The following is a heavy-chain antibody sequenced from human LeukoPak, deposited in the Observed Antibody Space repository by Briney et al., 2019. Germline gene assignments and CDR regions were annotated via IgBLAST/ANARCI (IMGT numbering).Heavy chain of an antibody. CDR3: AKHGGSWTFVY. Sequence: MPSETLSLTCTVSGASISSYYWSWIRQPPGKGVEWIGFLYDSGSINYNPSLKSRVTIPVDTSKNQFSLNLSSVTAADTAVYYCAKHGGSWTFVYWGQGTLVTVSS. CDR2: LYDSGSI. D-gene: IGHD6-13*01. J-gene: IGHJ4*02. V-gene: IGHV4-59*08. CDR1: GASISSYY.